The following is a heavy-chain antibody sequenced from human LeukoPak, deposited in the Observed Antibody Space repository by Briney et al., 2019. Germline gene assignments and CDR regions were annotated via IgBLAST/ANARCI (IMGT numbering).Heavy chain of an antibody. J-gene: IGHJ3*02. CDR3: ARDVGASAPDAFDI. D-gene: IGHD1-26*01. CDR1: GFTFSTYN. CDR2: ISSSSNYI. V-gene: IGHV3-21*01. Sequence: GGSLSLSXAASGFTFSTYNMNWVRQAPGKGLEWVSSISSSSNYIYYADSVKGRFTISRDNAKNSLYLQMNSLRVEDTDVYYCARDVGASAPDAFDIWGQGTMVTVSS.